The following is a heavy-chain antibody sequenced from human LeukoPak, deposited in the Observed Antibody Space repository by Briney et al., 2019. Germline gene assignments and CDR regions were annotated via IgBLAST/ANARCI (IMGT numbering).Heavy chain of an antibody. V-gene: IGHV3-23*01. D-gene: IGHD2-2*02. J-gene: IGHJ5*02. Sequence: GGSLRLSCAASGFTFSSYAMSWVRQAPGKGLEWVSAISGSGGSTYYADSVKGRFTISRDNSKNTLYLQMNSLRAEDTAVYYCANIYHDELHNWFDPWGQGTLVTVSS. CDR2: ISGSGGST. CDR1: GFTFSSYA. CDR3: ANIYHDELHNWFDP.